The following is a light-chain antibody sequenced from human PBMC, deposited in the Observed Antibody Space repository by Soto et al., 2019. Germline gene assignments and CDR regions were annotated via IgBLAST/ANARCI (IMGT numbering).Light chain of an antibody. Sequence: EIVLTQSPGTLSLSPGERATLSCRASQSVSSSYLSWYQQKPGQAPRLLIYGASSRATGIPDRFSGSCSGTDFTLTISRLEPEDFAVYYCQQYGSSPLTFGQGTKVEIK. CDR2: GAS. CDR3: QQYGSSPLT. V-gene: IGKV3-20*01. CDR1: QSVSSSY. J-gene: IGKJ1*01.